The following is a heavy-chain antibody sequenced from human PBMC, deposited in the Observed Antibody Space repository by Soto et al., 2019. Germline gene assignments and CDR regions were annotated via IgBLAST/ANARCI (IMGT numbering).Heavy chain of an antibody. Sequence: QITLEESGPPLVKPTQTLTLTCSFSGFSLGDFGEGVGWVRQPPGEALEWIALIYWNDDERYNPSLESRLTTSNDTPKTPLVLTMTNMDPLATSTFHFAPEPGCCASRGTWGQGTLVTVSS. CDR2: IYWNDDE. J-gene: IGHJ5*02. V-gene: IGHV2-5*01. CDR3: APEPGCCASRGT. D-gene: IGHD3-10*01. CDR1: GFSLGDFGEG.